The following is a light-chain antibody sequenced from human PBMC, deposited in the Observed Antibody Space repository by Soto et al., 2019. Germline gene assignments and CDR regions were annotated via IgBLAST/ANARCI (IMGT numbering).Light chain of an antibody. J-gene: IGKJ2*01. CDR1: QSLLYSDGNTH. Sequence: DVVMTQSPLSLAVTLGQPASISCRSSQSLLYSDGNTHLNWFHQRPGQSPRRLIYKVSNRDSGVPDRVSGSGSGTDFTLKISRVEAEDVWVYYCMQGTHWPPYTFGQGTKLEIK. CDR2: KVS. CDR3: MQGTHWPPYT. V-gene: IGKV2-30*01.